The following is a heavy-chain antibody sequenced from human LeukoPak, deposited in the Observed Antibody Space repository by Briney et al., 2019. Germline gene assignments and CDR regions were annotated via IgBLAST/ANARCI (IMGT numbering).Heavy chain of an antibody. CDR1: GGSISSSNW. D-gene: IGHD3-22*01. Sequence: PSGTLSLTCAVSGGSISSSNWWSWVRQPPGKGLEWIGEIYHSGYTNYNPSLKSRVTISVDKSKNQFSLKLSSVTAADTAVYYCARGSLYSSGYYYPRLLDYWGQGALVAVSP. CDR3: ARGSLYSSGYYYPRLLDY. V-gene: IGHV4-4*02. CDR2: IYHSGYT. J-gene: IGHJ4*02.